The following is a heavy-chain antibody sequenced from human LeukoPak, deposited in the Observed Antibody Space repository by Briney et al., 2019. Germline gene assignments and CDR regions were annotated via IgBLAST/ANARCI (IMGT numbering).Heavy chain of an antibody. CDR1: GYTFTSYG. CDR3: ARVRSGWYEDYYYYYMDV. CDR2: ISAYNGNT. V-gene: IGHV1-18*01. J-gene: IGHJ6*03. Sequence: ASVKVSCKASGYTFTSYGISWVRQAPGQGLEWMGWISAYNGNTNYAQKLQGRVTMTTDTSTSTAYMELRSLRSDDTAVYYCARVRSGWYEDYYYYYMDVWGKGTTVTISS. D-gene: IGHD6-19*01.